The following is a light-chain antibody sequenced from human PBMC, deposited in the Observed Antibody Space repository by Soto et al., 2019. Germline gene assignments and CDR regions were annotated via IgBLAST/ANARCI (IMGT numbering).Light chain of an antibody. CDR1: QSVSSSY. Sequence: EIVLTQSPGTLSLSPGERATLSCRASQSVSSSYLAWYQQKPGQAPRLLIYGASSRATGIPDRFSGSGSGTDFTLTSSRLEPEDFAGYYCQQYGSSPTFGQGTKVEIK. CDR2: GAS. J-gene: IGKJ1*01. V-gene: IGKV3-20*01. CDR3: QQYGSSPT.